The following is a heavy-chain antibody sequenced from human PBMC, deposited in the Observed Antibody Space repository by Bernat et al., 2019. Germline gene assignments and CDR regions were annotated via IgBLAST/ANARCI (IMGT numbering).Heavy chain of an antibody. Sequence: QVQLVQSGAEVKKPGSSVTVSCKASGGTFSSYAISWVRQAPGQGLEWMGGIIPIFGTANYAQKFQGRGTITADESTSTAYMELSSLRSEDTAVYYCARVRAAAGPYYYYGMDVWGQGTTVTVSS. J-gene: IGHJ6*02. D-gene: IGHD6-13*01. CDR3: ARVRAAAGPYYYYGMDV. CDR1: GGTFSSYA. V-gene: IGHV1-69*01. CDR2: IIPIFGTA.